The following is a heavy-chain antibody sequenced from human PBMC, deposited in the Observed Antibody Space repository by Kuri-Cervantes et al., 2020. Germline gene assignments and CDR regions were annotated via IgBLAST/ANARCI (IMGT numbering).Heavy chain of an antibody. D-gene: IGHD2-15*01. Sequence: GESLKISCAASGFTFSDYYITWIRQAPGKGPEWVAYMTGNSAAIYYADSVKGRFTISRDNAKNSLYLQMNSLRAEDTAVYYCARDLIVDWFDPWGQGTLVTVSS. CDR2: MTGNSAAI. J-gene: IGHJ5*02. CDR3: ARDLIVDWFDP. CDR1: GFTFSDYY. V-gene: IGHV3-11*04.